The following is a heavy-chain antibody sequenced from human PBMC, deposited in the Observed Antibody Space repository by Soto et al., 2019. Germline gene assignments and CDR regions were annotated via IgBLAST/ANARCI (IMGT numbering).Heavy chain of an antibody. V-gene: IGHV5-51*01. CDR3: ARERSVRTVTTYRDYYYGMDV. J-gene: IGHJ6*02. CDR2: IYPGDYDT. CDR1: GYSFTSYW. D-gene: IGHD4-4*01. Sequence: GEYPKIPCKGSGYSFTSYWIGWVRQMPGKGLEWMVIIYPGDYDTRYSPSFQGQVTISADKSISTAYLQWSSLKASDTAMYYCARERSVRTVTTYRDYYYGMDVWGQGTTVTVSS.